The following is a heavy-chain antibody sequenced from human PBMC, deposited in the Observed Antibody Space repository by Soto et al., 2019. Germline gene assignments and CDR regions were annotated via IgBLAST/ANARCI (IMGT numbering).Heavy chain of an antibody. D-gene: IGHD3-9*01. CDR1: GFTFSSYA. V-gene: IGHV3-23*01. CDR3: ARLSVGYDTLTGRDY. CDR2: ISGSGGST. J-gene: IGHJ4*02. Sequence: PGGSLRLSCAASGFTFSSYAMSWVRQAPGKGLEWVSAISGSGGSTYYADSVKGRFTISRDNSKNTLYLQMNSLRAEDTAVYYCARLSVGYDTLTGRDYWGQGTLVTVSS.